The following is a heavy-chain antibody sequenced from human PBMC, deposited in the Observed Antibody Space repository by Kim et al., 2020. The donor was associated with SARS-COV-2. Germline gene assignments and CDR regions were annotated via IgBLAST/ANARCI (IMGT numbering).Heavy chain of an antibody. D-gene: IGHD6-13*01. J-gene: IGHJ6*02. V-gene: IGHV4-31*03. CDR3: ARDYRHSSWDYYGMDV. Sequence: SETLSLTCTVSGGSISSGGYYGSWIRQHPGKGLEWIGYIYYSGSTYYNPSLKSRVTISVDTSKNQFSLKLSSVTAADTAVYYCARDYRHSSWDYYGMDVWGQGTTVTVSS. CDR2: IYYSGST. CDR1: GGSISSGGYY.